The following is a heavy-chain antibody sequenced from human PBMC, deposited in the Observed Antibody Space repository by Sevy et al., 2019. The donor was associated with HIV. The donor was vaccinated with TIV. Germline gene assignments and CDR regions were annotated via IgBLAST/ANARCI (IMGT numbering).Heavy chain of an antibody. V-gene: IGHV3-21*01. CDR2: ISSSSSYI. CDR1: GFTFSSYS. CDR3: ARDPEGMAGTGTYFDY. J-gene: IGHJ4*02. D-gene: IGHD6-19*01. Sequence: GGSLRLSCAASGFTFSSYSMNWVRQAPGKGLEWVSSISSSSSYIYYADSVKGRFTISRDNAKNSLYLQMNSLRAEDTAVYYCARDPEGMAGTGTYFDYWGRGTLVTVSS.